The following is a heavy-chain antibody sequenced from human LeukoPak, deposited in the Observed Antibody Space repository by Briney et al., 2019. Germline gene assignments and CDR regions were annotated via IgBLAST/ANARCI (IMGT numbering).Heavy chain of an antibody. V-gene: IGHV1-46*02. Sequence: ASVKVSCKASGYTFNRYGITWLRQAPGQGLEWMGIINPSGGSTNYAQKFQGRVTLTRDMSTSTVYMELSSLRSEDTAVYYCARTWIHEAYNWFDPWGQGTLVTVSS. J-gene: IGHJ5*02. CDR1: GYTFNRYG. CDR3: ARTWIHEAYNWFDP. D-gene: IGHD5-18*01. CDR2: INPSGGST.